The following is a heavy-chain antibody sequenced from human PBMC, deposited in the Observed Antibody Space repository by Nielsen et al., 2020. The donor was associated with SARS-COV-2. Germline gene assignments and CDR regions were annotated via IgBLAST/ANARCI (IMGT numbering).Heavy chain of an antibody. CDR2: INPSGGST. CDR3: ARAAGRRGWFDP. J-gene: IGHJ5*02. V-gene: IGHV1-46*01. Sequence: ASVKVSCMASGYTFTGYYMHWVRPAPGQGLEWMGIINPSGGSTSYAQKFQGRVTMTRDTSTSTVYMELSSLRSEDTAVYYCARAAGRRGWFDPWGQGTLVTVSS. D-gene: IGHD6-13*01. CDR1: GYTFTGYY.